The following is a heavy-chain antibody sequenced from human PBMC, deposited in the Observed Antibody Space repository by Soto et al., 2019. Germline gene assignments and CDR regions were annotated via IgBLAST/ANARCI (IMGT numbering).Heavy chain of an antibody. CDR3: ARGPERYCSGGSCTYYYYGMDV. CDR1: GYTFTSYG. V-gene: IGHV1-18*01. CDR2: ISAYNGNT. D-gene: IGHD2-15*01. J-gene: IGHJ6*02. Sequence: GASVKVSCKASGYTFTSYGISWVRQAPGQGLEWMGWISAYNGNTNYAQKLQGRVTMTTDTSTSTAYMELSSLRSEDTAVYYCARGPERYCSGGSCTYYYYGMDVWGQGTTVTVSS.